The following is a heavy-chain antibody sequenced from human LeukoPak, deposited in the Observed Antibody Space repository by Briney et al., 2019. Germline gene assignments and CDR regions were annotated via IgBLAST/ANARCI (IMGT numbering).Heavy chain of an antibody. Sequence: SETPSLTCTVSGGSISSSSYYWGWIRQPPGKGLEWIVSIYYSGSTYYNPSLKSRVTISVDTSKNQFSLKLSSVTAADTAVYYCARHVDGRFDYWGQGTLVSVSS. J-gene: IGHJ4*02. V-gene: IGHV4-39*01. D-gene: IGHD5-24*01. CDR1: GGSISSSSYY. CDR3: ARHVDGRFDY. CDR2: IYYSGST.